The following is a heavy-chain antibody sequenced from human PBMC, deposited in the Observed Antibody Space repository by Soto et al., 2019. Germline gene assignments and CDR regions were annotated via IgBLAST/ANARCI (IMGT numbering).Heavy chain of an antibody. CDR1: GFTFSTYW. Sequence: PGGSLRLSCAASGFTFSTYWMSWVRQAPGKGLEWVANIKEDGSEKQYADSVKGRFTISRDNAKNSLYLQLNILRAEDTAVYYCARDPFLDWYGAFDIWGRGTMVTVSS. J-gene: IGHJ3*02. V-gene: IGHV3-7*01. D-gene: IGHD3-3*02. CDR3: ARDPFLDWYGAFDI. CDR2: IKEDGSEK.